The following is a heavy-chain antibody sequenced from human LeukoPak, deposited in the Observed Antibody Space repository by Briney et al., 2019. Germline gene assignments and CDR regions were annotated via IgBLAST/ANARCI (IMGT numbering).Heavy chain of an antibody. CDR3: ARDGGPGTYHYYGMDV. V-gene: IGHV3-66*01. CDR1: GFTVINNC. CDR2: LYAGDNT. Sequence: GGSLRLSCAASGFTVINNCVSWVRQAPGKGLEWVSFLYAGDNTYYADSVKGRFTISRDNSQNIVYLQLDSLRAEDTAVYYCARDGGPGTYHYYGMDVWGQGTTVTVSS. J-gene: IGHJ6*02. D-gene: IGHD3-10*01.